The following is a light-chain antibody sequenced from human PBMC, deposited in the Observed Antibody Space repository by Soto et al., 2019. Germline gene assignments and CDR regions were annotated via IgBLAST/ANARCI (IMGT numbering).Light chain of an antibody. J-gene: IGKJ3*01. Sequence: AIQMTQSPSSLSASVGDRVTITCRASQGIRKDLAWYQQKPGKAPKLRIYAASSLQSGVPSRFSGSGSGTDFTLTISSLQPEDFATYYCLQDYNYPFTFGPGTKVDIK. V-gene: IGKV1-6*01. CDR3: LQDYNYPFT. CDR1: QGIRKD. CDR2: AAS.